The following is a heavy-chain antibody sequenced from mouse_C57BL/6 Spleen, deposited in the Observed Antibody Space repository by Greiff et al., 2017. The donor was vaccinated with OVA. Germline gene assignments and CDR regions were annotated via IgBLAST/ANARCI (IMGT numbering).Heavy chain of an antibody. J-gene: IGHJ3*01. V-gene: IGHV1-80*01. CDR3: ARGDYDYDDPH. D-gene: IGHD2-4*01. CDR2: IYPGDGDT. CDR1: GYAFSSYW. Sequence: QVQLKESGAELVKPGASVKISCKASGYAFSSYWMNWVKQRPGKGLEWIGQIYPGDGDTNYNGKFKGKATLTADKSSSTAYMQLSSLTSEDSAVYFCARGDYDYDDPHWGQGTLVTVSA.